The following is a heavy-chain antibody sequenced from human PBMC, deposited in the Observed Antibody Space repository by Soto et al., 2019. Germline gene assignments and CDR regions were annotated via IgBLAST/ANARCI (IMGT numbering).Heavy chain of an antibody. CDR2: ISPYNGTT. Sequence: ASVKVSCKASGYTFTTYGISWVRQAPGQGLEWMGWISPYNGTTKYAEKFQGEMTMTTDTATSTAYMDLRSLRSDDTAVYYCARDGERDTGLNYYYYLHGMDAWGQGTRVTVSS. V-gene: IGHV1-18*04. CDR1: GYTFTTYG. D-gene: IGHD1-1*01. CDR3: ARDGERDTGLNYYYYLHGMDA. J-gene: IGHJ6*02.